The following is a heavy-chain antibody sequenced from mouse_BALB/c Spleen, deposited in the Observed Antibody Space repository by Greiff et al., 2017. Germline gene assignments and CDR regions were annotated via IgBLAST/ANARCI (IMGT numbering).Heavy chain of an antibody. D-gene: IGHD2-12*01. V-gene: IGHV1-5*01. CDR3: TTYYKDYYAMDY. J-gene: IGHJ4*01. Sequence: VQLQQSGTVLARPGASVKMSCKASGYSFTSYWTHWVKQRPGQGLEWIGAIYPGNSDTSYNQKFKGKAKLTAVTSASTAYMELSSLTNEDSAVYYCTTYYKDYYAMDYWGQGTSVTVSS. CDR1: GYSFTSYW. CDR2: IYPGNSDT.